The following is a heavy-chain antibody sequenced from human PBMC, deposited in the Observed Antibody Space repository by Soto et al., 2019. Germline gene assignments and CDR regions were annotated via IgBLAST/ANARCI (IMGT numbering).Heavy chain of an antibody. J-gene: IGHJ5*02. Sequence: QVQLQESGPGLVKPSQTLSLTCTVSGGSISSGGYYWSWLRQHPGKGLEWIGYIYYSGSTYYNTSLKRPFTISIDTSQTPYSPKLSSVTGADTAVYYCARNPSTWGQGTLVTVSS. CDR3: ARNPST. CDR2: IYYSGST. CDR1: GGSISSGGYY. V-gene: IGHV4-31*01.